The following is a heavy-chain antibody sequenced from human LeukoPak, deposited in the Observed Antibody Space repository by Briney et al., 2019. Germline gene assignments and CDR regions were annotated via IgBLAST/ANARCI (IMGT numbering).Heavy chain of an antibody. Sequence: SETLSLTCAVSGDSISSGGYSWSWIRQPPGKGLEWIGYIYYSGSTYYNPSLKSRVTISVDTSKNQFSLKLSSVTAADTAVYYCARDSVYSGSSLDYWGQGTLVTVSS. CDR1: GDSISSGGYS. CDR3: ARDSVYSGSSLDY. V-gene: IGHV4-30-4*07. D-gene: IGHD1-26*01. CDR2: IYYSGST. J-gene: IGHJ4*02.